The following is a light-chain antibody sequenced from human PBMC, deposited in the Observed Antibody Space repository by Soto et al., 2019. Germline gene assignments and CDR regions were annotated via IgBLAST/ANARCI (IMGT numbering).Light chain of an antibody. CDR3: SSYTRSSRYV. CDR2: AVS. Sequence: QSVLTQPASVSGSPGQSITISCTGTSSDVGGYNYVSWYQQHPGKAPKLMIYAVSNRPSGVSNRFSGSKSGNTASLTISGLQAEDEADYYCSSYTRSSRYVFGTGTKLTVL. CDR1: SSDVGGYNY. J-gene: IGLJ1*01. V-gene: IGLV2-14*01.